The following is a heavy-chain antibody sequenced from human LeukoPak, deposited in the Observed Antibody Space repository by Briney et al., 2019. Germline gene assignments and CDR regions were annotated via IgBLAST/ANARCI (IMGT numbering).Heavy chain of an antibody. Sequence: TGGSFELSXEASGLPFNNFPMNWVAQAPGKGLGGVAKKKSKGSEKQYMDSVKGRFTISRDNAKNSLYLQMNSLRAEDTAVYYCARDIEAAGLFLDYWGQGTLVTVSS. CDR2: KKSKGSEK. CDR3: ARDIEAAGLFLDY. V-gene: IGHV3-7*01. J-gene: IGHJ4*02. D-gene: IGHD6-13*01. CDR1: GLPFNNFP.